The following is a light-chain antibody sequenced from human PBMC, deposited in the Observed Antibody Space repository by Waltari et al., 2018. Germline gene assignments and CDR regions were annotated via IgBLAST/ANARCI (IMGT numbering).Light chain of an antibody. CDR2: DAS. Sequence: DIQTTQSPSTLSASVGDRVTITCRASQSISSWLAWYQQKPGKAPKLLIYDASSLESGVPSRFSGSGSGTEFTLTISSLQAEDVAVYYCQQYFMTPTFGQGTKVETK. CDR3: QQYFMTPT. CDR1: QSISSW. V-gene: IGKV1-5*01. J-gene: IGKJ1*01.